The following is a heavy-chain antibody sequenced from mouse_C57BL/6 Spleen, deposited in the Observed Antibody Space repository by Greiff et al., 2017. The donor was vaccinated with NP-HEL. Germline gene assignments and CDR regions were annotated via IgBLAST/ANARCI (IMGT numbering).Heavy chain of an antibody. V-gene: IGHV1-22*01. J-gene: IGHJ2*01. D-gene: IGHD1-1*01. Sequence: DVQLQESGPELVKPGASVKMSCKASGYTFTDYNMHWVKQSHGKSLEWIGYINPNNGGTSYNQKFKGKATLTVNKSSSTAYMELRSLTSEDSAVYYCARTTVVAYYVDYWGQGTTLTVSS. CDR2: INPNNGGT. CDR3: ARTTVVAYYVDY. CDR1: GYTFTDYN.